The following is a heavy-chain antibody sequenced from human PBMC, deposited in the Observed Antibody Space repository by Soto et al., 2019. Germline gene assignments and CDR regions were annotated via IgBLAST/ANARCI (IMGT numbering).Heavy chain of an antibody. D-gene: IGHD6-19*01. CDR1: GFTFSSYG. J-gene: IGHJ4*02. CDR2: ISYDGSNK. CDR3: AKDRSAGWAHSFDY. V-gene: IGHV3-30*18. Sequence: QVQLVESGGGVVQPGRSLRLSCAASGFTFSSYGMHWVRQAPGKGLEWVAVISYDGSNKYYADSVKGRFTISRDNSKNTLYLQMNSLRAEDTAVYYCAKDRSAGWAHSFDYWGQGTLVTVSS.